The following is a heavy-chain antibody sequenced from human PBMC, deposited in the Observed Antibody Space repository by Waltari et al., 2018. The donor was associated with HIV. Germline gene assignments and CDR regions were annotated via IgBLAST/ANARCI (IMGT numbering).Heavy chain of an antibody. Sequence: QVQLQELGPGLVKPSETLSLTCTVSGGSISDDYWNWIRQPPGKGLEWLGYVYYSGSTNYNPSLKSRVTISVDTSENQLSLKLRSVTAADTAVYYCAREKYWYFDLWGRGTLVTVSS. CDR3: AREKYWYFDL. V-gene: IGHV4-59*01. CDR2: VYYSGST. CDR1: GGSISDDY. J-gene: IGHJ2*01.